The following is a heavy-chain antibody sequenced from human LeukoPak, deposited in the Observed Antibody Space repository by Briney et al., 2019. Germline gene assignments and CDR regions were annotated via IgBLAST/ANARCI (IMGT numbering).Heavy chain of an antibody. D-gene: IGHD6-13*01. CDR3: ARSSYSRIRGLQH. J-gene: IGHJ1*01. Sequence: SETLSLTCAVYGGSFSGYYWSWIRQPPGKGLEWIGEINHSGSTNYNPSLKSRVTISVDTSKNQFSLKLSFVTAADTAVYYCARSSYSRIRGLQHWGQGTLVTVSS. CDR1: GGSFSGYY. V-gene: IGHV4-34*01. CDR2: INHSGST.